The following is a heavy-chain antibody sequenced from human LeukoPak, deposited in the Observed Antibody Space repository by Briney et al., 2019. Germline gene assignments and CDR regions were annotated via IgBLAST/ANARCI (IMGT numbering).Heavy chain of an antibody. D-gene: IGHD3-10*01. Sequence: GGSLRLSCAASGFTFSSYSMNWVRQAPGKGLEWVSSISSSSSYIYYADSVKGRFTISRDNPKNTLYLQMNSLRAEDTAVYYCARDPVGGITHYYGRSYFDHWGQGTLVTVSS. CDR3: ARDPVGGITHYYGRSYFDH. CDR1: GFTFSSYS. J-gene: IGHJ4*02. CDR2: ISSSSSYI. V-gene: IGHV3-21*04.